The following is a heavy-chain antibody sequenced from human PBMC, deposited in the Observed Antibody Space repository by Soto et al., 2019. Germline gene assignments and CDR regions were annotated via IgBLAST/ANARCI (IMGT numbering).Heavy chain of an antibody. CDR2: IYSGGST. CDR1: GFTVSSNY. D-gene: IGHD4-17*01. V-gene: IGHV3-66*04. CDR3: AGHRGLLRSGSPTHVYYYYYMDV. Sequence: PGGSLRLSCAASGFTVSSNYMSWVRQAPGKGLEWVSVIYSGGSTYYADSVKGRFTISRDNSKNTLYLQMNSLRAEDTAAYYCAGHRGLLRSGSPTHVYYYYYMDVWGKGTTVTVSS. J-gene: IGHJ6*03.